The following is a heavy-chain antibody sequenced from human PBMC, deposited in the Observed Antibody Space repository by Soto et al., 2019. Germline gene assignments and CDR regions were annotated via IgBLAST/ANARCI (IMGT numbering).Heavy chain of an antibody. D-gene: IGHD6-19*01. CDR2: IYYSGST. CDR3: AKERLSGWNNWFDT. V-gene: IGHV4-59*01. Sequence: SETLSLTCTVSGGSISSYYWSWIRQPPGKGLEWIGYIYYSGSTNYNPSLRSRVTISVDTSKNTLYLQMNSLRPEDTAVYYCAKERLSGWNNWFDTWGQGTLVTVSS. CDR1: GGSISSYY. J-gene: IGHJ5*02.